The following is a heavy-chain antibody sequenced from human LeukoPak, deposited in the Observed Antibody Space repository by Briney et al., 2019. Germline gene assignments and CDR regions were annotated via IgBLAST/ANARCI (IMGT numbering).Heavy chain of an antibody. J-gene: IGHJ4*02. Sequence: GGSLRLSCAASGFTFSSYWMSWVRQAPGKGLEWVANIKQDGSEKYYVDSVKGRFTISRDNANNSLYLQMNSLRAEDTAVYFCARQDVSSSWPFDYWGQGTLVTVSS. V-gene: IGHV3-7*01. CDR3: ARQDVSSSWPFDY. CDR1: GFTFSSYW. D-gene: IGHD6-13*01. CDR2: IKQDGSEK.